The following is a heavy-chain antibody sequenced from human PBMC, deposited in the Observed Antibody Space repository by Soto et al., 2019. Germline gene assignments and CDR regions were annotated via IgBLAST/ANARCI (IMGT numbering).Heavy chain of an antibody. CDR3: AKADYRARGAFDI. CDR1: GFTFSSYW. D-gene: IGHD4-4*01. CDR2: INSDGSST. V-gene: IGHV3-74*01. J-gene: IGHJ3*02. Sequence: EVQLVESGGSLVQPGGSPRLSCAASGFTFSSYWMHWVRQAPGKGLLWVSRINSDGSSTTYADSVKGRFTISRDNAKNTLYLQMNSLRVEDTAVYHCAKADYRARGAFDIWGQGTMVTVPS.